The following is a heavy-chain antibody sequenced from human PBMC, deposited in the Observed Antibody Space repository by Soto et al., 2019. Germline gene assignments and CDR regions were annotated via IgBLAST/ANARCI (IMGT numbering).Heavy chain of an antibody. Sequence: SETLSLTCTVSGGSISSGGYYWSWIRQHPGKGLEWIGYIYYSGSTYHNPSLKSRVTISVDTSKNQFSLKLSSVTAADTAVYYCARGLDILTGPSFDYWGQGTLVTVSS. J-gene: IGHJ4*02. D-gene: IGHD3-9*01. CDR3: ARGLDILTGPSFDY. CDR2: IYYSGST. CDR1: GGSISSGGYY. V-gene: IGHV4-31*03.